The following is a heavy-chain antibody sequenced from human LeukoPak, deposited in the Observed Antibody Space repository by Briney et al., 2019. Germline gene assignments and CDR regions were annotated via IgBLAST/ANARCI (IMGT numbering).Heavy chain of an antibody. CDR1: GGSISSYY. CDR3: AREVVVVVAATIDY. Sequence: SETLSLTCTVSGGSISSYYWSWIRQPAGKGLEWIGRIYTSGSTNYNPSLKSRVTMSVDTSKNQFSLKLSSVTAADTAVHYCAREVVVVVAATIDYWGQGTLVTVSS. D-gene: IGHD2-15*01. J-gene: IGHJ4*02. V-gene: IGHV4-4*07. CDR2: IYTSGST.